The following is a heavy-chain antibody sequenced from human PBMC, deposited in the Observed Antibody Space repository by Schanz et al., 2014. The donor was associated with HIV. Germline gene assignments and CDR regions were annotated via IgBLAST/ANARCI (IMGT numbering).Heavy chain of an antibody. CDR2: ISDSGGST. CDR1: GFTFSAYG. J-gene: IGHJ6*02. CDR3: ANSGYCTNGICYTRGDGMDV. V-gene: IGHV3-23*04. Sequence: VQLVESGGGVVQPGRSLRLSCAASGFTFSAYGMHWVRQAPGKGLEWVAVISDSGGSTYYAESVKGRLTIARDNSKNTLYLQMNSLRAEDTAVYYCANSGYCTNGICYTRGDGMDVWGQGTTVTVSS. D-gene: IGHD2-8*01.